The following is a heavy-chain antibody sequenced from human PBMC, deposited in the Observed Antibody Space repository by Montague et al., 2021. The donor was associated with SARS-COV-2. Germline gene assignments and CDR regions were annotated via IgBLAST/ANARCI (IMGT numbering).Heavy chain of an antibody. Sequence: SETLSLTCTASGGSFTGFYWTWVRQSPGKGLEWIGDVNHSESTNYNPSLKGRVTISVDRSKNQFSLGLRSVTAADTAVYYCARGIGLEYESSGGLYYMDVWGEGTRSPPP. CDR3: ARGIGLEYESSGGLYYMDV. CDR1: GGSFTGFY. J-gene: IGHJ6*03. V-gene: IGHV4-34*01. CDR2: VNHSEST. D-gene: IGHD3-22*01.